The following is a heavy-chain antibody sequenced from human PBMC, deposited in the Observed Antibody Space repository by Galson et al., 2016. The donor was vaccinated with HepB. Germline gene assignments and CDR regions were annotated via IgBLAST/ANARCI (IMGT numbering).Heavy chain of an antibody. Sequence: SLRLSCAGSGFTFNSYAMNWVRQAPGKGLEWISLISDNGHATYYADPVRGRFSIARDNPKNTLYLQMDSLRDDDTAVYYCAKCPPGTRGSIDSWGQGTLVTVSA. CDR3: AKCPPGTRGSIDS. CDR1: GFTFNSYA. CDR2: ISDNGHAT. D-gene: IGHD1-14*01. V-gene: IGHV3-23*01. J-gene: IGHJ4*02.